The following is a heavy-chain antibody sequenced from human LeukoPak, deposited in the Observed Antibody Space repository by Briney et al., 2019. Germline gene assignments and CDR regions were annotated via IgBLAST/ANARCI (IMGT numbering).Heavy chain of an antibody. Sequence: AGGSLRLSCATSGFIFNTYWMSWVRQAPGKGLEWVANVKQDGNKKYYVDSVKGRFAISRDNAKNSLYLQMNSLRTEDTAVYYCARGIFGYYDSWSGPGDXXXQGTLVTVSS. D-gene: IGHD3-3*01. CDR3: ARGIFGYYDSWSGPGDX. J-gene: IGHJ4*02. V-gene: IGHV3-7*01. CDR1: GFIFNTYW. CDR2: VKQDGNKK.